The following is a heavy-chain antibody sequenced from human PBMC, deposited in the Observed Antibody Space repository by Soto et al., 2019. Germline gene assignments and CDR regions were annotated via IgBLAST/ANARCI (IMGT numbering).Heavy chain of an antibody. V-gene: IGHV5-51*01. J-gene: IGHJ4*02. Sequence: PGESLKISCKGSGYSFTSYWIGWVRQMPGKGLEWMGIIYPGDSDTRYSPSFQGQVTISADKSISTAYLQWSSLKASDTAMYYRARSQAAVGYDYVWGSYRHPHLDYWGQGTLVTVSS. D-gene: IGHD3-16*02. CDR1: GYSFTSYW. CDR2: IYPGDSDT. CDR3: ARSQAAVGYDYVWGSYRHPHLDY.